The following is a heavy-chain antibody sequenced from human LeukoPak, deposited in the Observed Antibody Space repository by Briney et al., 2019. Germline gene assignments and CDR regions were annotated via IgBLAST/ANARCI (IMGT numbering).Heavy chain of an antibody. CDR3: ARVGLWFGKLKDRSFDY. CDR1: NFSISSDYF. V-gene: IGHV4-38-2*02. D-gene: IGHD3-10*01. CDR2: IFHDGTT. J-gene: IGHJ4*02. Sequence: SETLSLTCTVSNFSISSDYFWGWIRQPPGKGLEWIGCIFHDGTTYYSPSLKSRVTILVDTSKNQFSLTLTSVTAADTAVYYCARVGLWFGKLKDRSFDYWGQGALVTVSS.